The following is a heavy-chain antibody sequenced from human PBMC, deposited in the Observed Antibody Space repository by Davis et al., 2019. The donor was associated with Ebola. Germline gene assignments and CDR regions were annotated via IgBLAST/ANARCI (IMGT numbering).Heavy chain of an antibody. J-gene: IGHJ4*02. V-gene: IGHV4-39*07. CDR3: ASLYLTGAY. CDR2: INHSGST. Sequence: SETLSLTCTVSGGSTSSSSYYWGWIRQPPGKGLEWIGEINHSGSTNYNPSLKSRVTISGDTSKNQFSLKLSSVTAADTAVYYCASLYLTGAYWGQGTLVTVSS. CDR1: GGSTSSSSYY. D-gene: IGHD3-9*01.